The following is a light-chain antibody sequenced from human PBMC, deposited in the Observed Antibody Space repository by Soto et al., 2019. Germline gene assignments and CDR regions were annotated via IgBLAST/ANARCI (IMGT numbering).Light chain of an antibody. V-gene: IGLV2-14*01. Sequence: QSALTQPASVSGSPGQSITISCTGTSSDIGGFDFVSWYRHHPGKAPQLIIYEVSNRPSGVSNRFSGSKSANTASLTISGLQAEDEGLYYCGSYTSSTTIVLFGGGTKVTVL. CDR2: EVS. CDR1: SSDIGGFDF. J-gene: IGLJ2*01. CDR3: GSYTSSTTIVL.